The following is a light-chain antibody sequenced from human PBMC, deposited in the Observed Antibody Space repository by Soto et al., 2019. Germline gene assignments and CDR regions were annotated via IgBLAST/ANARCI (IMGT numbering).Light chain of an antibody. CDR3: QQYNSWPSRT. CDR1: QSVSSN. J-gene: IGKJ1*01. Sequence: EIVMTQSPGTLSVSPGERATLSCRASQSVSSNLAWYQQKPGQAPRLLIHGASTRATSIPARFSGSGSGTEFTLTISSLQSEDFAVYYCQQYNSWPSRTFGQGTKVEIK. CDR2: GAS. V-gene: IGKV3-15*01.